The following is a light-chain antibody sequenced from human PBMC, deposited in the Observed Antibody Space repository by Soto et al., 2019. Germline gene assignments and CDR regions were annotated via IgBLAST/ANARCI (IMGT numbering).Light chain of an antibody. CDR2: GVS. Sequence: EIVLTQSPGTLSLSPGERATLSCRASQSVNSRYLAWYQQKLGQAPRLLIYGVSSRATGIPDRFSGSGSGTDSTLTISRLEPEDFAVYYCQQYGSSPWTFGPGTKVEIK. V-gene: IGKV3-20*01. CDR3: QQYGSSPWT. J-gene: IGKJ1*01. CDR1: QSVNSRY.